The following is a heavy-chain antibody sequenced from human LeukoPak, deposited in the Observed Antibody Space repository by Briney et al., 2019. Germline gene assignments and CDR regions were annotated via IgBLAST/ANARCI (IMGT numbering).Heavy chain of an antibody. CDR3: ATRRIPVAAPFDY. Sequence: SETLSLTCAVSGASITSYYWSWIRQPPGKGLEWIGYIYYSGSTNYNPSLKSRVTMSVDTSKNEFSLKLSSVTTADTAVYYCATRRIPVAAPFDYWGQRTLVTVSS. CDR1: GASITSYY. D-gene: IGHD6-19*01. CDR2: IYYSGST. J-gene: IGHJ4*02. V-gene: IGHV4-59*01.